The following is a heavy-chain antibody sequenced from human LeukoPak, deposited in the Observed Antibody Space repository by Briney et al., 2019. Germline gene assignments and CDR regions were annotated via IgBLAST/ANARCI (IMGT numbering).Heavy chain of an antibody. CDR3: ATDRAVVNWFDP. Sequence: VASLKVSCKVSGYTLTELSMHWVRQAPGKGLEWMGGFDPEDGETIYAQKFQGRVIMTEDTSTDTAYMELSSLRSEDTAVYYCATDRAVVNWFDPWGQGTLVTVSS. CDR2: FDPEDGET. J-gene: IGHJ5*02. D-gene: IGHD4-23*01. V-gene: IGHV1-24*01. CDR1: GYTLTELS.